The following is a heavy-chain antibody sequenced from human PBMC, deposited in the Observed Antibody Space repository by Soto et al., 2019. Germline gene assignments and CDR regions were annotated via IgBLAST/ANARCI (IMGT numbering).Heavy chain of an antibody. CDR1: GGSFSCYY. J-gene: IGHJ6*02. Sequence: SETLSLTCAVYGGSFSCYYWIWIRQPPGKGLEWIGEINHSGSTNYNPSLKSRVTISVDTSKNQFSLKLSSVTAADTAVYYCARGSQGSGSTSTYYYYYYGMDVWGQGTTVTVSS. CDR2: INHSGST. D-gene: IGHD1-26*01. CDR3: ARGSQGSGSTSTYYYYYYGMDV. V-gene: IGHV4-34*01.